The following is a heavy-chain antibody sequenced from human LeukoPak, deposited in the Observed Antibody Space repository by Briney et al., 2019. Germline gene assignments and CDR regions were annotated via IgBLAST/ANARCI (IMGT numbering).Heavy chain of an antibody. V-gene: IGHV3-30-3*01. J-gene: IGHJ4*02. D-gene: IGHD6-19*01. CDR3: ARDLNSSGSFDY. CDR2: ISYDGSNK. CDR1: GFTFSSYA. Sequence: GVSLRLSCAASGFTFSSYAMHWVRQAPGKGLEWVAVISYDGSNKYYADSVKGRFTISRDNSKNTLYLQMNSLRAEDTAVYYCARDLNSSGSFDYWGQGTLVTVSS.